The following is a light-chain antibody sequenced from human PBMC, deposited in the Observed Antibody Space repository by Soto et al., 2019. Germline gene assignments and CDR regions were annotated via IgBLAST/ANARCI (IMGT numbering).Light chain of an antibody. CDR3: QQSYNTAS. Sequence: DIQMTQSPSSLSASVGDRVTITCRASQSISRYLNWYKQKPGKAPNLLIYAASTLQSGVPSRFSGSGAGTDFILAIRSLKREDFATYYCQQSYNTASFGQGTKVDIK. CDR2: AAS. J-gene: IGKJ1*01. V-gene: IGKV1-39*01. CDR1: QSISRY.